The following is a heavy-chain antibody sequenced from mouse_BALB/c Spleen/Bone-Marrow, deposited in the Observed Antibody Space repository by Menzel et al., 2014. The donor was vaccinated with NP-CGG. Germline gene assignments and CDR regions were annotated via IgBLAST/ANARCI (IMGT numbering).Heavy chain of an antibody. V-gene: IGHV5-12-2*01. CDR1: GFTFXSYT. CDR2: ISDGGGRA. D-gene: IGHD3-2*01. Sequence: DVMLVESGGGLVQPGGSLKLSCAASGFTFXSYTMSWIRQTPEKRLEWVAYISDGGGRAYYPDTVKGRFTISRDNAKNTLYLQMSSLKSEDTAMYYCARQLDSSGYVLDYWGQGTTLTVSS. J-gene: IGHJ2*01. CDR3: ARQLDSSGYVLDY.